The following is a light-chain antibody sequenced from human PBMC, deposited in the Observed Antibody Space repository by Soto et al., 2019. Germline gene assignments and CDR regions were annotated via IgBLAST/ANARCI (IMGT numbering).Light chain of an antibody. CDR3: LLYYGGAVV. Sequence: QTVVTQEPSLTVSAGETVTLTCASRTGTVTSGHYPNWLQQKPGQAPRALIYSTDTRHSWTPARFSGSLLGGKAALTLSGVQPEDKADYYCLLYYGGAVVFGGGTKVTVL. V-gene: IGLV7-43*01. J-gene: IGLJ2*01. CDR2: STD. CDR1: TGTVTSGHY.